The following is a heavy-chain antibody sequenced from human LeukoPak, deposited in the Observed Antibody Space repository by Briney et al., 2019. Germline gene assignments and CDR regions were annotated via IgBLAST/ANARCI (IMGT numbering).Heavy chain of an antibody. J-gene: IGHJ4*02. Sequence: PGGSLRLSCAASGFSFSSYWMHWVRQAPGKGLVWVSRINSDGSSTNYADSVKGRFTISRDNAKNSLYLQMNRLRAEDTAVYYCARERQLERLAFGKEGSAFDYWGQGTLVTVSS. D-gene: IGHD1-1*01. V-gene: IGHV3-74*01. CDR2: INSDGSST. CDR1: GFSFSSYW. CDR3: ARERQLERLAFGKEGSAFDY.